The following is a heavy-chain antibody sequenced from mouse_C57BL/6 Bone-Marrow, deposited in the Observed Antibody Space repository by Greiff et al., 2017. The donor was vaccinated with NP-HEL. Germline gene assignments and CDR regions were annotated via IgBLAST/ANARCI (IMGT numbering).Heavy chain of an antibody. J-gene: IGHJ2*01. Sequence: VQLQQSGAELVKPGASVKLSCTASGFNIKDYYMHWVKQRTEQGLEWIGRIDPEDGEPKSAPKFQGKATIPPETSTNTSYLQLSSLTSEDTAVYYCARSWSYGYWGQGTTLTVSS. CDR2: IDPEDGEP. V-gene: IGHV14-2*01. D-gene: IGHD1-1*01. CDR3: ARSWSYGY. CDR1: GFNIKDYY.